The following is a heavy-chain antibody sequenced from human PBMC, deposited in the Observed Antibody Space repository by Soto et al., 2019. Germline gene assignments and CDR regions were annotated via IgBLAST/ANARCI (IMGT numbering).Heavy chain of an antibody. J-gene: IGHJ6*02. D-gene: IGHD2-21*01. CDR2: ITSNGGNT. CDR1: GFTFSSYA. V-gene: IGHV3-64*01. CDR3: ARRIPFGYRMDV. Sequence: EVQLVESGGGLVQPGGSLRLSFAASGFTFSSYAMHWVRQAPGKGLEYVSAITSNGGNTDNASSVKGRLTISRDNSKTTLYLQMGRLRAEDMAVYYCARRIPFGYRMDVWGQGTTVTVSS.